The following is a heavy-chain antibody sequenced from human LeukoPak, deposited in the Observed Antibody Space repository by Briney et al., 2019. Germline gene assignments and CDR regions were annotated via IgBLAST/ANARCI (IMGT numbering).Heavy chain of an antibody. Sequence: SETLSLTCAVSGYSIDTGFYWGWIRQPPGKGLDWIGSFWHDGKTYYNPSLKSRLTISMDTSRNHFSLRLNSVTATDTAVYYCARQRGGIMAATAIDIWGQGTLVTVSS. V-gene: IGHV4-38-2*01. J-gene: IGHJ1*01. CDR1: GYSIDTGFY. CDR3: ARQRGGIMAATAIDI. CDR2: FWHDGKT. D-gene: IGHD1-26*01.